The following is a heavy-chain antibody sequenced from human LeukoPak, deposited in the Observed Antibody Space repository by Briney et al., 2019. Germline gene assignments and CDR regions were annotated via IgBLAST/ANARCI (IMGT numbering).Heavy chain of an antibody. D-gene: IGHD4-17*01. CDR1: GYSISSGYY. V-gene: IGHV4-38-2*02. J-gene: IGHJ4*02. Sequence: SETLSLTCTVSGYSISSGYYWGWIRQPPGKGLEWIGSGSTYYNPSLKSRVTISVDTSKNQFSLKLSSVTAADTAVYYCATYGDYTPGFDYWGQGTLVTVSS. CDR2: SGST. CDR3: ATYGDYTPGFDY.